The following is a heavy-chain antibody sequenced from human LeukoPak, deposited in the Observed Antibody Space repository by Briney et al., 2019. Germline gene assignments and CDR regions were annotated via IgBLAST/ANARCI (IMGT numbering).Heavy chain of an antibody. D-gene: IGHD3-16*01. CDR2: IISKTDGGTT. J-gene: IGHJ4*02. CDR3: TTESYDT. CDR1: GFTFSNVW. V-gene: IGHV3-15*01. Sequence: GGSLRLSCAASGFTFSNVWMSWVRQAPGKGMEWVGRIISKTDGGTTDYASPVKGRFTISRDDSKNTLYLQINSLKTEDTAVYYSTTESYDTWGQGTLVTVSS.